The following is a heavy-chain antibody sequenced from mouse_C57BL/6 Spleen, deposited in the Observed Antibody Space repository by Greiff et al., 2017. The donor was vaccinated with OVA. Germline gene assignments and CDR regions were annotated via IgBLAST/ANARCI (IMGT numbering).Heavy chain of an antibody. CDR1: GYTFTSYW. Sequence: QVQLQQPGAELVKPGASVKVTCKASGYTFTSYWMHWVKQRPGQGLEWIGRIHPSDSDTNYNQKFKGKATLTVDKSSSTAYMQLSSLTSEDSAVYYCAITTVVATGYYAMDYWGQGTSVTVSS. CDR2: IHPSDSDT. CDR3: AITTVVATGYYAMDY. D-gene: IGHD1-1*01. J-gene: IGHJ4*01. V-gene: IGHV1-74*01.